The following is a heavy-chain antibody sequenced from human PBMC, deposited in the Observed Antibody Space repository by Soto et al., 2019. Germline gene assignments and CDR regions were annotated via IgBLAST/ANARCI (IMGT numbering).Heavy chain of an antibody. CDR3: VRDLLGSGGHFDY. V-gene: IGHV3-33*01. J-gene: IGHJ4*02. CDR1: GFIFSSFG. Sequence: GGSLRLSCAASGFIFSSFGMHWVRQAPGKGLEWVAHIWYDGSNTYYADSVKGRFTISRDNSRSTLYLQVNSLRAEDTAVYHCVRDLLGSGGHFDYWGQGTPVTVSS. CDR2: IWYDGSNT. D-gene: IGHD7-27*01.